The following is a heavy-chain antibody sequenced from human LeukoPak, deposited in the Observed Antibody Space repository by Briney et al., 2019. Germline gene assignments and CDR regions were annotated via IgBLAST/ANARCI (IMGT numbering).Heavy chain of an antibody. CDR1: GGTFSSYA. CDR2: IVPIFGTA. CDR3: ASATVTNYYFYYGMDV. D-gene: IGHD4-17*01. Sequence: SVKVSCKASGGTFSSYAISWVRQAPGQGLEWMGGIVPIFGTANYAQKFQGRVTITADESTSTAYMELSSLRSEDTAVYYCASATVTNYYFYYGMDVWGKGTTVTVSS. J-gene: IGHJ6*04. V-gene: IGHV1-69*13.